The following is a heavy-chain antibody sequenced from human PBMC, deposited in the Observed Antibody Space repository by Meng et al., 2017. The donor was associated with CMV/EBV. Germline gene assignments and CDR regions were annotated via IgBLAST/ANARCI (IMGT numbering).Heavy chain of an antibody. CDR2: ISAYNGNT. Sequence: ASVKVSCKASGYTFIDYGISWVRQAPGQGLEWMGWISAYNGNTNYAQKFQGRVTMTTDTSTSTAYMELSRLRSDDTAVYYCARWGGTYRLALGYFDYWGQGTLVTVSS. D-gene: IGHD6-19*01. CDR1: GYTFIDYG. J-gene: IGHJ4*02. V-gene: IGHV1-18*01. CDR3: ARWGGTYRLALGYFDY.